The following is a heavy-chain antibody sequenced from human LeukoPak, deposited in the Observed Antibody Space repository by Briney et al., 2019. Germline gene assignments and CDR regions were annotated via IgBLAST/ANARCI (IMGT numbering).Heavy chain of an antibody. Sequence: PGGSLRLSCAASGFTFSSYSMNWVRQAPGKGLEWVSYICSSSSTIYYADSVKGRFTISRDNAKNSLYLQMNSLRAEDTAVYYCARGEGASSWTRYYYYGMDVWGQGTTVTVSS. D-gene: IGHD6-13*01. CDR3: ARGEGASSWTRYYYYGMDV. CDR1: GFTFSSYS. J-gene: IGHJ6*02. V-gene: IGHV3-48*01. CDR2: ICSSSSTI.